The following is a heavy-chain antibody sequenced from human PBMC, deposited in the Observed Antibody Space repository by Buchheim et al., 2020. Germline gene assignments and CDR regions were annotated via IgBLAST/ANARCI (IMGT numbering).Heavy chain of an antibody. Sequence: QVQLQESGPGLVKPSETLSLTCTVSGGSISSYYWSWIRQPPGKGLEWIGYIYYSGSTNYNPSLKSRVTISVDTSKNQFSLKLSSVTAADTAVYYCARDRTPPGRGKGNYFDYWGQGTL. J-gene: IGHJ4*02. V-gene: IGHV4-59*01. D-gene: IGHD1-26*01. CDR1: GGSISSYY. CDR2: IYYSGST. CDR3: ARDRTPPGRGKGNYFDY.